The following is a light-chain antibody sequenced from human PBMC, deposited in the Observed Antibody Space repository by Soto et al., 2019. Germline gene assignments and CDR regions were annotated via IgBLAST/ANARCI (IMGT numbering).Light chain of an antibody. CDR2: DVS. J-gene: IGLJ1*01. CDR1: NSDGGGYNY. Sequence: QSVLTQPASVYGSPGESITISCTGTNSDGGGYNYVSWYQQHQGKDPKHMSYDVSKRPSGVSNRFSGCKYGNTASLTISGLHAEDEADYYCSSYSSSSTGVFGTGTKVTVL. CDR3: SSYSSSSTGV. V-gene: IGLV2-14*01.